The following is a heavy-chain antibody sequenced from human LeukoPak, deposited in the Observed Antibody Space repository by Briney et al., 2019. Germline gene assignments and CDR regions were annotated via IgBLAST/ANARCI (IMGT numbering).Heavy chain of an antibody. V-gene: IGHV3-48*01. CDR1: GFTFSTYS. J-gene: IGHJ4*02. D-gene: IGHD6-13*01. Sequence: GGSLRLSCAASGFTFSTYSMNWVRQAPGKGLEWVSYISSSSSTIYYADSVKGRFTISRDNAKNSLYLQMNSLRAEDTAVYYCARSPIAAAGTAFDYWGQGTLVTVSS. CDR2: ISSSSSTI. CDR3: ARSPIAAAGTAFDY.